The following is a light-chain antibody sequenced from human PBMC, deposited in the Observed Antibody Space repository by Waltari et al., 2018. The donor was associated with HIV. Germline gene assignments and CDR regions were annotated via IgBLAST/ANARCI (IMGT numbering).Light chain of an antibody. CDR3: RQYNNWPPLT. Sequence: MTQSPSPLSVSPGERVSRPGSPSQCVGSNLSSYQQKPGEEPRLLIYDASSRPTAIPARFIGSGCWTEVSLTNSSLQYEDFAVDYCRQYNNWPPLTFGGGTKVEIK. CDR1: QCVGSN. V-gene: IGKV3-15*01. J-gene: IGKJ4*01. CDR2: DAS.